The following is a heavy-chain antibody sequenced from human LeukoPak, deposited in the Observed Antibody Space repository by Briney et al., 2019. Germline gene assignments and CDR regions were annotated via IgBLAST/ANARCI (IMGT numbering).Heavy chain of an antibody. Sequence: PGGSLRLSCAASGFTFSSYEMNWVRQAPGKGLEWVSYISSSGSTIYYADSVKGRFTITRDNAKNSLYLQMNSLRAEDTAVYYCARDGGTGVYSSWGQGTLVTVSS. CDR1: GFTFSSYE. J-gene: IGHJ5*02. V-gene: IGHV3-48*03. CDR3: ARDGGTGVYSS. D-gene: IGHD3/OR15-3a*01. CDR2: ISSSGSTI.